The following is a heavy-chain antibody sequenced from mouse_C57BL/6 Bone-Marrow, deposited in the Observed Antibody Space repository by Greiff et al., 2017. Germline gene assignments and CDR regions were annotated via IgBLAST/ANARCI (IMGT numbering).Heavy chain of an antibody. CDR2: INPGSGGT. CDR1: GYAFTNYL. Sequence: QVQLKESGAELVRPGTSVKVSCKASGYAFTNYLIEWVKQRPGQGLEWIGVINPGSGGTNYNEKFKGKATLTADKSSSTAYMQLSSLTSEDSAVYFCARKGLAWFAYWGQGTLVTVSA. V-gene: IGHV1-54*01. CDR3: ARKGLAWFAY. J-gene: IGHJ3*01.